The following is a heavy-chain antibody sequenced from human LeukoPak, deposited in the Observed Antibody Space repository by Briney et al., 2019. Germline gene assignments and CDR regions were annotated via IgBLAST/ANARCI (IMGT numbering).Heavy chain of an antibody. Sequence: GGSLRLSCAASGFTFSSYGMHWVRQAPGKGLEWVAVIWYDGSNKYYADSVKGRFTISRDNSKNTLYLQMNSLRAEDTAVYYCARSSIVLRYFDGWGQGTMATVSS. D-gene: IGHD3-9*01. CDR2: IWYDGSNK. CDR3: ARSSIVLRYFDG. J-gene: IGHJ3*01. CDR1: GFTFSSYG. V-gene: IGHV3-33*01.